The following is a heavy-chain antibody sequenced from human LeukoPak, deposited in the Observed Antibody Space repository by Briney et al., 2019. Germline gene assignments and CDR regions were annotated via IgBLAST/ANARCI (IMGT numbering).Heavy chain of an antibody. CDR3: ARAVVATIKRRGSSIGY. J-gene: IGHJ4*02. CDR1: GYTFTSYD. Sequence: GASVKVSCKASGYTFTSYDINWVRQATGQGLEWMGWMNPNSGNTGYAQKFQGRVTMTRNTSISTAYMELSSLRSEDTAVYYCARAVVATIKRRGSSIGYWGQGTLVTVSS. V-gene: IGHV1-8*01. D-gene: IGHD5-12*01. CDR2: MNPNSGNT.